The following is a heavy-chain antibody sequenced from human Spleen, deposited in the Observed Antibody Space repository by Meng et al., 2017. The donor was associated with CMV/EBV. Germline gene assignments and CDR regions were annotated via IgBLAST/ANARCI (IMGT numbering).Heavy chain of an antibody. J-gene: IGHJ6*02. D-gene: IGHD6-13*01. CDR2: ITWNSGGK. Sequence: GGSLRLSCAASGFTFDDYAMNWVRQAPGKGLEWVSGITWNSGGKEYADSVKGRFSIPRDNAKNSLYLQMNSLRPEDTALYYCAKTEGSSSWSPYYYGMDVWGQGTTVTVSS. V-gene: IGHV3-9*01. CDR1: GFTFDDYA. CDR3: AKTEGSSSWSPYYYGMDV.